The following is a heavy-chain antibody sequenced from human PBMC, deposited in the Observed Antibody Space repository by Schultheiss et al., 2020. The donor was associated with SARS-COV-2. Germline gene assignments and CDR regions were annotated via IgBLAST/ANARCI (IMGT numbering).Heavy chain of an antibody. J-gene: IGHJ5*02. D-gene: IGHD3-3*01. Sequence: GGSLRLSCAASGFTFSSYSMNWVRQAPGKGLEWVSAISPTGGDTSYADSVKGRFTISRDNSKNTLYLQMNSLRAEDTAVYYCARDQKGVLRFLEWLLHLWGQGTLVTVSS. V-gene: IGHV3-21*01. CDR1: GFTFSSYS. CDR3: ARDQKGVLRFLEWLLHL. CDR2: ISPTGGDT.